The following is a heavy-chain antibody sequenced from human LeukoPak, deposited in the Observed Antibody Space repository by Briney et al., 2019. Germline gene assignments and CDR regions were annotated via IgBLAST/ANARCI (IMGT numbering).Heavy chain of an antibody. CDR3: ARIRDSSSPPYYYYYMDV. J-gene: IGHJ6*03. D-gene: IGHD6-6*01. V-gene: IGHV4-39*07. CDR2: IYYSGST. CDR1: GGSISSSSYN. Sequence: SETLSLTCTVSGGSISSSSYNWGWIRQPPGKGLEWIGSIYYSGSTYYNPSLKSRVTISVDTSKNQLSLKLSSVTAADTAVYYCARIRDSSSPPYYYYYMDVWGKGTTVTVS.